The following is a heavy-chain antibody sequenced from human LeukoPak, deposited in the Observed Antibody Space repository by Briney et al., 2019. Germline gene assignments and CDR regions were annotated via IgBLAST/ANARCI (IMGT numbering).Heavy chain of an antibody. Sequence: GGSLRLSCAASGFTFSSYGMHWVRQAPGKGLVWVSRINTDGSSSTYADSVKGRFTISRDNAKNTLYLQMNSLRAEDTAVYYCARGSYYMDVWGKGTTVTVSS. CDR1: GFTFSSYG. CDR2: INTDGSSS. CDR3: ARGSYYMDV. J-gene: IGHJ6*03. V-gene: IGHV3-74*01.